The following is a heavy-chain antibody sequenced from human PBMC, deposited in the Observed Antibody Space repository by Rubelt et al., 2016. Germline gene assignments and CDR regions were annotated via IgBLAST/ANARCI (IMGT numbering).Heavy chain of an antibody. CDR2: IKSKTDGGTT. CDR1: GFTFSNAW. J-gene: IGHJ3*02. Sequence: EVQLVESGGGLVKPGGSLRLSCAASGFTFSNAWMSWVRQAPGKGLEWVGRIKSKTDGGTTDYAAPVKGRFTISSDDSKNTLYLQMNSLKTEDTAVYYGTTDPERITMIVVIWGQGTMVTVSS. D-gene: IGHD3-22*01. CDR3: TTDPERITMIVVI. V-gene: IGHV3-15*01.